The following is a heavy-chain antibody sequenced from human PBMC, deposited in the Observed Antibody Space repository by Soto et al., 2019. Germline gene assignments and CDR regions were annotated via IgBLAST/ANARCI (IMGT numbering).Heavy chain of an antibody. CDR1: GGSFSGYC. V-gene: IGHV4-34*01. Sequence: SETLSLTCAVYGGSFSGYCWSWIRQPPGKGLEWIGEINHSGSTNYNPSLKSRVTISVDTSKNQFSLKLSSVTAADTAVYYCARGQRGEWLRFRYFDYWGQGTLVTVSS. CDR2: INHSGST. D-gene: IGHD5-12*01. J-gene: IGHJ4*02. CDR3: ARGQRGEWLRFRYFDY.